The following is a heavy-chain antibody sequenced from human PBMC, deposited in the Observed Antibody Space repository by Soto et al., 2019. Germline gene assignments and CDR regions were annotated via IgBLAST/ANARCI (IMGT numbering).Heavy chain of an antibody. V-gene: IGHV3-30-3*01. D-gene: IGHD2-2*01. J-gene: IGHJ6*02. Sequence: QVQLVESGGGVVQPGRSLRLSCAASGFTFSSYAMHWVRQAPGKGLEWVAVISYDGSNKYYADSVKGRFTISRDNSKNTLYLQMNSLRAEDTAVYYCARDQNCSSTSCYAELPADYYYYGMDVWGQGTTVTVSS. CDR1: GFTFSSYA. CDR2: ISYDGSNK. CDR3: ARDQNCSSTSCYAELPADYYYYGMDV.